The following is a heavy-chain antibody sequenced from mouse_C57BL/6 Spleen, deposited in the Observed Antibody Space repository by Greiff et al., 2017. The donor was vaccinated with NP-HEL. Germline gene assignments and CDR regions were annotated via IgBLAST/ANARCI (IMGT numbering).Heavy chain of an antibody. CDR2: IDPSDSYT. CDR1: GYTFTSYW. V-gene: IGHV1-69*01. D-gene: IGHD3-2*02. J-gene: IGHJ2*01. Sequence: VQLQQPGAELVMPGASVKLSCKASGYTFTSYWMHWVKQRPGQGLEWIGEIDPSDSYTNYNQKFKGKSTLTVDKSSSTAYMQLSSLTSEDSAVYYCARIHSSGYSFDYWGQGTT. CDR3: ARIHSSGYSFDY.